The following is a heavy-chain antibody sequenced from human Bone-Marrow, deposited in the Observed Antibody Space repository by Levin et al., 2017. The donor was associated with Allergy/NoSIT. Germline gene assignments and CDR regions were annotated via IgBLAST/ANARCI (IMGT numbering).Heavy chain of an antibody. CDR2: ISNSGGAI. J-gene: IGHJ4*02. V-gene: IGHV3-11*01. CDR1: GFTFSNYY. Sequence: TGGSLRLSCEVSGFTFSNYYMIWIRQAPGKGLEWVSDISNSGGAIYYADSVKGRFTISRDNAKNSLYLQMNSLRVEDTAVYYCARGTAPPDYWGQGTLVTVSS. D-gene: IGHD5-18*01. CDR3: ARGTAPPDY.